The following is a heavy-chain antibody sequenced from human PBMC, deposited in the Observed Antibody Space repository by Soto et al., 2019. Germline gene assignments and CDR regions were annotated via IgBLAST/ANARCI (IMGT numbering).Heavy chain of an antibody. CDR3: AKHDYGSGI. D-gene: IGHD3-10*01. Sequence: QVQLVESEGGVVQPGRSLRLSCAASGFTFSSYGMHWVRQAPGKGLEWVAVISYDGSNKYYADSVKGRFTISRDNSKNTLYLQMNSLRAEDTAVYYCAKHDYGSGIWGQGTMVTVSS. J-gene: IGHJ3*02. CDR2: ISYDGSNK. V-gene: IGHV3-30*18. CDR1: GFTFSSYG.